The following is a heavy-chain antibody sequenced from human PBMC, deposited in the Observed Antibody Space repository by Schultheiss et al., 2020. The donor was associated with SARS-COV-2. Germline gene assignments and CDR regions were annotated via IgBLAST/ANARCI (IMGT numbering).Heavy chain of an antibody. CDR2: ISSIGSST. Sequence: GGSLRLSCAASGFTFSSYAMSWVLQAPGKGLEWVSTISSIGSSTYYADSVKGRFTISRDNSKNTLYLQMNSLRAEDTAVYYCATTPTHHPFDYWGQGTLVTVSS. J-gene: IGHJ4*02. D-gene: IGHD4-11*01. V-gene: IGHV3-23*01. CDR1: GFTFSSYA. CDR3: ATTPTHHPFDY.